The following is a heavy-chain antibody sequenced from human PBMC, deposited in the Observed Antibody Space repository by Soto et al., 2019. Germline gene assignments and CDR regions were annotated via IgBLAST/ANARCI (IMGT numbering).Heavy chain of an antibody. D-gene: IGHD3-3*01. CDR2: IYHSETT. CDR3: ARTDNVGYYPY. J-gene: IGHJ4*02. CDR1: GDSISSVYH. V-gene: IGHV4-38-2*01. Sequence: SESLSLTCAVSGDSISSVYHWCCSRQPPGEGVEWVASIYHSETTYYNPSLAGRLTISVGTSTNEFSLKVSSVTAADSAVNDCARTDNVGYYPYLGQGILVTVSS.